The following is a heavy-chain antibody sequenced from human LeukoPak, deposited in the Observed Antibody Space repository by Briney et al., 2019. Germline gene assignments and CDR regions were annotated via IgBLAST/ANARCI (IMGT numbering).Heavy chain of an antibody. J-gene: IGHJ4*02. V-gene: IGHV3-21*01. CDR3: AYREMAKDY. CDR1: GFTFSSYS. CDR2: ISSSSSYI. D-gene: IGHD5-24*01. Sequence: GGSLRLSCAASGFTFSSYSMSWVRQAPGKGLEWVSSISSSSSYIYYADSVKGRFTISRDNAKNSLYLQMNSLRAEDTAVYYCAYREMAKDYWGQGTLVTVSS.